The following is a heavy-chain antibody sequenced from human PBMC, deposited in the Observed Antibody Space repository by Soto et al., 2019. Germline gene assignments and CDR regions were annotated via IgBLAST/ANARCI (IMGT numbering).Heavy chain of an antibody. CDR2: ISYDGSNK. V-gene: IGHV3-30*18. Sequence: GGSLRLSCAASGFTFSSYGMHWVRQAPGKGLEWVAVISYDGSNKYYADSVKGRFTISRDNSKNTLYLQMNSLRAEDTAVYYCAKRTSPVHYYYYGMDVWGQGTTVTVSS. CDR1: GFTFSSYG. D-gene: IGHD1-7*01. CDR3: AKRTSPVHYYYYGMDV. J-gene: IGHJ6*02.